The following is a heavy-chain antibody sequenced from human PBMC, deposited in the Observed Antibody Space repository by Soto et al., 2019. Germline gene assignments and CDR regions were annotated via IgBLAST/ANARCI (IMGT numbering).Heavy chain of an antibody. D-gene: IGHD2-2*02. CDR1: GFTFRNYA. J-gene: IGHJ6*02. V-gene: IGHV3-23*01. CDR3: AKDMNNKVWGAAIRSYYYYGMDV. Sequence: QPGGSLRLSCAASGFTFRNYAMNWVRQAPGKGLEWVLSISGGGDSRKYVDSVKGRFTISRDNSKNTLYLQMNSLRAEDTALYYCAKDMNNKVWGAAIRSYYYYGMDVWGQGTTVTVSS. CDR2: ISGGGDSR.